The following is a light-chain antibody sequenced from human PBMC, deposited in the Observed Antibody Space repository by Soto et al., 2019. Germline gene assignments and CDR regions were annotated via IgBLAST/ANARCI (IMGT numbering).Light chain of an antibody. J-gene: IGKJ1*01. V-gene: IGKV3-15*01. CDR1: QSVDIN. CDR2: GAS. CDR3: QQYRSWPRT. Sequence: EIVLTQSPATLAVSPVERVTLSCRASQSVDINVAWYQQKPGQAPRLLIYGASTRATDVPGRFSGRGAEAEFTLTISSLQSEDFAVYYCQQYRSWPRTFGQGTKVDIK.